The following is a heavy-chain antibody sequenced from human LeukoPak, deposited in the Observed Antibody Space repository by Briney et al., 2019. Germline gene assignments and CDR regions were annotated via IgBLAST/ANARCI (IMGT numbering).Heavy chain of an antibody. CDR2: ISSSGSTI. V-gene: IGHV3-48*01. J-gene: IGHJ4*02. Sequence: GGSLRLSCAASGFTFSSYAMSWVRQAPGKGLEWVSYISSSGSTIYYADSVKGRFTISRDNSKNTLYLQMNSLRAEDTAVYYCARAAGDSSAYYSDYWGQGTLVTVSS. CDR1: GFTFSSYA. D-gene: IGHD3-22*01. CDR3: ARAAGDSSAYYSDY.